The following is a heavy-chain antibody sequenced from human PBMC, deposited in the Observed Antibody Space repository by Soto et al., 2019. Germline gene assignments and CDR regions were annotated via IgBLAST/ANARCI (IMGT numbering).Heavy chain of an antibody. Sequence: SVKVSCKASGGSFSSYAIIWVRQAPGQGLEWMGGIIPIFGTANYAQKFQGRVTITADESTSTAYLELSSLRSEDTAVYYCARVRHCSGGSCLAGDWDYYYGMDVWGKGTTVTVSS. D-gene: IGHD2-15*01. J-gene: IGHJ6*04. V-gene: IGHV1-69*13. CDR2: IIPIFGTA. CDR3: ARVRHCSGGSCLAGDWDYYYGMDV. CDR1: GGSFSSYA.